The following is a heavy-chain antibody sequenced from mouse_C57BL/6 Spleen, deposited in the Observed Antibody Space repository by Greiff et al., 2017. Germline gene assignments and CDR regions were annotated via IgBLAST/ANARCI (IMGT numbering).Heavy chain of an antibody. V-gene: IGHV5-16*01. CDR3: ARVPLRLASYYFDY. CDR2: FNYDGSST. CDR1: GFTFSVYY. J-gene: IGHJ2*01. Sequence: DVKLVESEGGLVQPGSSMKLSCTASGFTFSVYYMAWVRQVPEKGLEWVANFNYDGSSTSYLDSLKSRFIISSDNAKNILYLQMSSLKSEDTATDYCARVPLRLASYYFDYWGQGTTLTVSS. D-gene: IGHD4-1*01.